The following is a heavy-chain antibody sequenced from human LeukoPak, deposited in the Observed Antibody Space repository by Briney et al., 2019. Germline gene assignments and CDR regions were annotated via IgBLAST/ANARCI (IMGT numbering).Heavy chain of an antibody. J-gene: IGHJ1*01. D-gene: IGHD1-1*01. Sequence: SETLSLTCTVSGGSISSYYWSWIRQPPGKGLEWIGYIYYSGSTNYNPSLKSRVTISVDTSKNQFSLKLSSVTAADTAVYYCAREEVWTGYFQHWGQGTLVTVSS. CDR2: IYYSGST. CDR3: AREEVWTGYFQH. V-gene: IGHV4-59*01. CDR1: GGSISSYY.